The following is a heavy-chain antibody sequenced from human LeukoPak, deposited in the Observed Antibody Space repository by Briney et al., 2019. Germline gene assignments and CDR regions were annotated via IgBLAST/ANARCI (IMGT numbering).Heavy chain of an antibody. CDR1: GYTFTGYY. D-gene: IGHD6-13*01. V-gene: IGHV1-2*02. J-gene: IGHJ4*02. CDR2: INPNSGGT. Sequence: GASVKVSCKASGYTFTGYYMHWVRQAPGQGLEWMGWINPNSGGTNYAQKFQGRVTMTRDTSISTAYMELSRLRSDDTAVYYCARGLYSSSWDIGFEDYWGQGTLVTVSS. CDR3: ARGLYSSSWDIGFEDY.